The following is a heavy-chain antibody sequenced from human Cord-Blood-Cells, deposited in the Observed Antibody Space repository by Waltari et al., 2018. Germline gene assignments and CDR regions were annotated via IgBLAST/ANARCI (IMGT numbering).Heavy chain of an antibody. CDR1: GFTFSSYG. D-gene: IGHD6-6*01. Sequence: QVQLVESGGGVVQPGRSLRLSCAASGFTFSSYGMHWGRQAPGKGLEWVAVIWYDGSNKYYADSVKGRFTISRDNSKNTLYLQMNSLRAEDTAVYYCARGYSSSYYFDYWGQGTLVTVSS. CDR2: IWYDGSNK. CDR3: ARGYSSSYYFDY. V-gene: IGHV3-33*01. J-gene: IGHJ4*02.